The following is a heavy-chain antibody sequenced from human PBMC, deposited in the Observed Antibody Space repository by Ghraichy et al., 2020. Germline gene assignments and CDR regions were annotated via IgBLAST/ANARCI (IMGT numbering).Heavy chain of an antibody. V-gene: IGHV4-34*01. CDR2: INHSGST. CDR3: ARGLRAFFGVVTSSRGYGMDV. Sequence: SETLSLTCAVYGGSFSGYYWSWIRQPPGKGLEWIGEINHSGSTNYNPSFKSRVTISVDTSKNQFSLKLSSVTAADTAVYYCARGLRAFFGVVTSSRGYGMDVWGQGTTVTVSS. D-gene: IGHD3-3*01. J-gene: IGHJ6*02. CDR1: GGSFSGYY.